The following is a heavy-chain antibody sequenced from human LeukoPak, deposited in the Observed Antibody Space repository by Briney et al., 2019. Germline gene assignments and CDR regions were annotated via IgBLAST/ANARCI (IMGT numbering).Heavy chain of an antibody. D-gene: IGHD3-22*01. Sequence: GRSLRLSCAASGFTFSSYAMHWVRQAPGKGLEWVAHVKPDGSEKSYVDSVKGRFTISGDNAQNSLYLQMNSLRAEDTAVYYCARDRGYYVFDYWGQGTLVTVSS. CDR2: VKPDGSEK. CDR3: ARDRGYYVFDY. V-gene: IGHV3-7*01. CDR1: GFTFSSYA. J-gene: IGHJ4*02.